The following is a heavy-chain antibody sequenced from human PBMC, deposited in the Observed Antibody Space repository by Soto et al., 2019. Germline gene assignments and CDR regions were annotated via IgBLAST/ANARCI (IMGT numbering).Heavy chain of an antibody. D-gene: IGHD1-26*01. CDR3: AIDKVGPTSVKFFDF. Sequence: GSLRLSCAASGFTFSIYSMNWVRRAPGKGLEWVSYIMPGSSHIFYADSVKGRFTISRDNAKNSLYLQMNSLRAEDTALYYRAIDKVGPTSVKFFDFWYQAPMVTVSS. J-gene: IGHJ3*01. CDR2: IMPGSSHI. CDR1: GFTFSIYS. V-gene: IGHV3-48*01.